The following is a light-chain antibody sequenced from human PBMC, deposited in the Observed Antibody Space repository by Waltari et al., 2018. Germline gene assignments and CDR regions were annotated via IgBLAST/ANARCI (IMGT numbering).Light chain of an antibody. CDR2: KIS. Sequence: DIVLTQTPLSLPVTLGQPASIPCKSSQSLVHRDGNTYLSWLQQRPGQPPRLLIYKISHRFSGVPDRFSGSGAVTDFTLKISRVEAEDVGVYYCMQPTQFPHSITFGGGTKVEI. V-gene: IGKV2-24*01. CDR1: QSLVHRDGNTY. CDR3: MQPTQFPHSIT. J-gene: IGKJ4*01.